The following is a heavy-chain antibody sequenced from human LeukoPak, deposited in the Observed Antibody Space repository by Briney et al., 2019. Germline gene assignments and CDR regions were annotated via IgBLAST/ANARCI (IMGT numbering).Heavy chain of an antibody. D-gene: IGHD6-13*01. CDR1: GFTFSSYS. V-gene: IGHV3-21*01. Sequence: TGGSLRLTCAASGFTFSSYSMNWVRQAPGKGLEWVSSISSSSYIYYADSVKGRFTISRDNAKNSLYLQMNSLRAEDTAVYYCARDPLSSSSFDLWGQGTLVTVSS. CDR3: ARDPLSSSSFDL. CDR2: ISSSSYI. J-gene: IGHJ4*02.